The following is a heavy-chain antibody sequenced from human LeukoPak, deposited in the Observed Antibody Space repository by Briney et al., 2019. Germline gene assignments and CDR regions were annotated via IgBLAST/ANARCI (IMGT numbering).Heavy chain of an antibody. CDR3: AKVLPNSGWSSEGTGYYQR. V-gene: IGHV3-23*01. CDR1: GFTFSNYA. CDR2: ISGSGAGT. D-gene: IGHD6-19*01. J-gene: IGHJ1*01. Sequence: PGGSLRLSCAASGFTFSNYAMSWVRQTPGKGLEWVSAISGSGAGTYYADSVKGRFTISRDNSKNTVYLQMNNLRAEDTAVYYCAKVLPNSGWSSEGTGYYQRWGKGTLVTVSS.